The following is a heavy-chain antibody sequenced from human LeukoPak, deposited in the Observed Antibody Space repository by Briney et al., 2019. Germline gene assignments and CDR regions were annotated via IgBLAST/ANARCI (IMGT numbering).Heavy chain of an antibody. CDR3: ARVGTPGGVATKLPHY. Sequence: ASVKVSCKASGYTFTGYYMHWVRQAPGQGLEWMGIINPSGGSTSYAQKFQGRVTMTRDMSTSTVYMELSSLRSEDTAVYYCARVGTPGGVATKLPHYWGQGTLVTVSS. D-gene: IGHD5-24*01. CDR1: GYTFTGYY. CDR2: INPSGGST. V-gene: IGHV1-46*01. J-gene: IGHJ4*02.